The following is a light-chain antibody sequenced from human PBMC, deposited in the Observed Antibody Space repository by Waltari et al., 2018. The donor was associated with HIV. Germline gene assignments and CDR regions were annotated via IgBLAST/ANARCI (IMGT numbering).Light chain of an antibody. V-gene: IGLV5-45*01. CDR1: SGIDVALYR. J-gene: IGLJ2*01. CDR2: YKSDADT. CDR3: VIWHNSAWV. Sequence: QAVLTQPASLSASPGASASLTCTLRSGIDVALYRIYWYQQQQGRPPQYLLRYKSDADTQQGSGVPSRFSGSKDASANAGILLIFGLQSGDEADYDCVIWHNSAWVFGGGTKLTVL.